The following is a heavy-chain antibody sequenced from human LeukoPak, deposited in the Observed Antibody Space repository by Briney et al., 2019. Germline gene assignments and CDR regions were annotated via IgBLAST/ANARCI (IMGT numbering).Heavy chain of an antibody. V-gene: IGHV4-59*08. Sequence: SETLSLTCTVSNGSISYYYWSWIRQPPGKGLEWIGYIYYSGSTNYNPSLKSRVTMSIDKSKNQFSLDLSSVTAADTAVYYCARHSSDSSGYLLDYWGQGTLVTVSS. CDR2: IYYSGST. CDR3: ARHSSDSSGYLLDY. D-gene: IGHD3-22*01. J-gene: IGHJ4*02. CDR1: NGSISYYY.